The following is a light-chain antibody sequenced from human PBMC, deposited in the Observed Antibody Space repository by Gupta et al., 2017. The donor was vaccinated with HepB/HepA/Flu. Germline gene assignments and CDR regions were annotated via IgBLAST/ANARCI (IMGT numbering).Light chain of an antibody. CDR2: RAS. J-gene: IGKJ1*01. CDR3: QQYNSWPTWT. V-gene: IGKV3-15*01. Sequence: EIVMTQSPDTLSVSPGERATLSCRASQTVLSNLAWYQHKPGQAPRLLIYRASIRATGIPDRFSGSRSGTEFTLTISSLQSEDFAVYYCQQYNSWPTWTFGQGTKVESK. CDR1: QTVLSN.